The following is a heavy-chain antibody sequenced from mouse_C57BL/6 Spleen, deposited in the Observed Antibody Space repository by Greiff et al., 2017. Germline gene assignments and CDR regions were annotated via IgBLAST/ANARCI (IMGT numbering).Heavy chain of an antibody. CDR3: ARDHYGSSYYFDY. J-gene: IGHJ2*01. CDR1: GFTFSSYA. Sequence: EVKLEESGGGLVKPGGSLKLSCAASGFTFSSYAMSWVRQTPEKRLEWVATISDGGSYTYYPDNVKGRFTISRDNAKNNLYLQMSHLKSEDTAMYYCARDHYGSSYYFDYWGQGTTLTVSS. D-gene: IGHD1-1*01. CDR2: ISDGGSYT. V-gene: IGHV5-4*01.